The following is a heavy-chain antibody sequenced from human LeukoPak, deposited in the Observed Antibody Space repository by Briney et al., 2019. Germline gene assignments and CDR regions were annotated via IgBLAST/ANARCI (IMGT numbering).Heavy chain of an antibody. Sequence: GGSLRLSCAASGFTFSSYAMHWVRQAPGKGLEWVAVISYDGSNKYYADSVKGRFTISRDNSRNTLYLQMNSLRAEDTAVYYCARDQPRQLWLLFYYYGMDVWGQGTTVTVSS. CDR3: ARDQPRQLWLLFYYYGMDV. CDR1: GFTFSSYA. D-gene: IGHD5-18*01. V-gene: IGHV3-30*04. CDR2: ISYDGSNK. J-gene: IGHJ6*02.